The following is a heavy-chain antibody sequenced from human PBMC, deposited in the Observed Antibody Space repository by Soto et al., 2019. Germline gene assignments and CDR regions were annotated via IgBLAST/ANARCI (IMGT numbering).Heavy chain of an antibody. V-gene: IGHV3-15*01. J-gene: IGHJ4*02. CDR3: TTGHSRHASSGYYLMDY. CDR2: IKSKTDGGTT. Sequence: PGGSLRLSCAASGFTFSNAWMSWVRQAPGKGLEWVGRIKSKTDGGTTDYAAPVKGRFTISRDDSKNTLYLQTNSLKTEDTAVYYCTTGHSRHASSGYYLMDYWGQGTLVTVSS. D-gene: IGHD3-22*01. CDR1: GFTFSNAW.